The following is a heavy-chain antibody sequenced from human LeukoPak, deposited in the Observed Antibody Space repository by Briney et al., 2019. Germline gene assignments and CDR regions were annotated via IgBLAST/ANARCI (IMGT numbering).Heavy chain of an antibody. D-gene: IGHD1/OR15-1a*01. CDR3: ARGAAGTYYYYYYGLDV. Sequence: PGGSLRLSCAASGFNFRSYWMNWVRQAPGKGLEWVANIKQDGSEKFYVDSVKGRFTISRDNAGNSQYLQMNSLRAEDTAVYYCARGAAGTYYYYYYGLDVWGQGTTVTVSS. J-gene: IGHJ6*02. CDR1: GFNFRSYW. V-gene: IGHV3-7*05. CDR2: IKQDGSEK.